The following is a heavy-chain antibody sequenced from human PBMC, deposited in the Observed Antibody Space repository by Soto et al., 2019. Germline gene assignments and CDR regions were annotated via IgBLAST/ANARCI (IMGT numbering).Heavy chain of an antibody. CDR1: GGSISSYY. CDR3: ARGNDSSGAGFDP. D-gene: IGHD3-22*01. V-gene: IGHV4-59*01. J-gene: IGHJ5*02. CDR2: IYYSGST. Sequence: SETLSLTCTVSGGSISSYYWSWIRQPPGKGLEWIGYIYYSGSTNYNPSLKSRVTISVDTSKNQFSLKLSSVTAADTAVYYCARGNDSSGAGFDPWGQGTLVTVSS.